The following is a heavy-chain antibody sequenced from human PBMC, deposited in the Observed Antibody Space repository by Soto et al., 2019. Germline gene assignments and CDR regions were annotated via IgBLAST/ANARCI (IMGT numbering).Heavy chain of an antibody. CDR2: ISSSSSTI. D-gene: IGHD3-16*01. Sequence: EVQLVESGGGLVQPGGSLSLSCAASGFTFSSYSMNWVRQAPGKGLEWVSYISSSSSTIYYADSVKGRFTISRDNAKTSLYLQMNSLRDEDTAVYYCARVMTYYFDYWGQGTLVTVSS. CDR3: ARVMTYYFDY. J-gene: IGHJ4*02. CDR1: GFTFSSYS. V-gene: IGHV3-48*02.